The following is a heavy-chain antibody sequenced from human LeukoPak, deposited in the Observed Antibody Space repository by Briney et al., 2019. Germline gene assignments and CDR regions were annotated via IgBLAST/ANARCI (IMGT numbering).Heavy chain of an antibody. J-gene: IGHJ3*02. Sequence: SETLSLTCAVYGGSFSGYYWSWIRQPPGKGLEWIGEINHSGSTNYNPSLKSRVTISVDTSKSQFSLKLSSVTAADTAVYYCARTVVPAAMRTTVTTSRAFDIWGQGTMVTVSS. V-gene: IGHV4-34*01. D-gene: IGHD2-2*01. CDR2: INHSGST. CDR1: GGSFSGYY. CDR3: ARTVVPAAMRTTVTTSRAFDI.